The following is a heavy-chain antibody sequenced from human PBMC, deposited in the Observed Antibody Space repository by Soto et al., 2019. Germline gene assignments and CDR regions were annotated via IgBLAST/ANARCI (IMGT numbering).Heavy chain of an antibody. V-gene: IGHV3-30-3*01. CDR2: ISYDGSNK. Sequence: GGSLRLSCAASGFTFSSYAMHWVRQAPGKGLEWVAVISYDGSNKYYADSVKGRFTISRDNSKNTLYLQMNSLRADDTAVYYCARALSGWLSRWFDPWGQGTLVTVSS. J-gene: IGHJ5*02. CDR1: GFTFSSYA. D-gene: IGHD3-10*01. CDR3: ARALSGWLSRWFDP.